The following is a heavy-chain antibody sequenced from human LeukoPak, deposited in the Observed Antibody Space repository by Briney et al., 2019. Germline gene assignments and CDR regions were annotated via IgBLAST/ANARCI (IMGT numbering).Heavy chain of an antibody. Sequence: SETLSLTCTVSGGSISSYYWSWIRQPPGKGLEWIGYIYYSGSTNYNPSLKSRVTISVDTSKNQFSLKLSSVTAADTAVYYCARLDLNEYYFDYWGQGTLVTVSS. J-gene: IGHJ4*02. CDR2: IYYSGST. CDR3: ARLDLNEYYFDY. CDR1: GGSISSYY. V-gene: IGHV4-59*08. D-gene: IGHD1-1*01.